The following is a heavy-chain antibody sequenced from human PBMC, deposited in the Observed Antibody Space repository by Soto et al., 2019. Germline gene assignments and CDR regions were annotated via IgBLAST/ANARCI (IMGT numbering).Heavy chain of an antibody. J-gene: IGHJ6*02. D-gene: IGHD5-12*01. V-gene: IGHV1-18*01. CDR2: ISAYNGNT. Sequence: ASVKVSCKASGYTFTSYGISWVRQAPGQGLEWMGWISAYNGNTNYAQKLQGRVTMTTDTSTSTAYMELRSLRSDDTAVYYCARDTSGYDYENYYYYGMDVWGQGTTVTSP. CDR1: GYTFTSYG. CDR3: ARDTSGYDYENYYYYGMDV.